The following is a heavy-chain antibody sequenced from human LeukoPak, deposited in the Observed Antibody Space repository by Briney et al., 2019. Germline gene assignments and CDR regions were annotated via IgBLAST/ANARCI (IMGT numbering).Heavy chain of an antibody. CDR1: GGSISSGGYY. D-gene: IGHD6-13*01. J-gene: IGHJ4*02. V-gene: IGHV4-31*03. CDR3: ARGGGGQQLVLTLDFDY. Sequence: KPSETLSLTCTVSGGSISSGGYYWSWIRQHPGKGLEWIGYIYYSGSTYYNPSLKSRVTISVDTSKNQFSLKLSSVTAADTAVYYCARGGGGQQLVLTLDFDYWGQGTLVTVSS. CDR2: IYYSGST.